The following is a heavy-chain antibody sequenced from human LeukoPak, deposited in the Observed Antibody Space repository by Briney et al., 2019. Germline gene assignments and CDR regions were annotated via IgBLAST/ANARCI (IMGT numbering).Heavy chain of an antibody. J-gene: IGHJ3*02. CDR3: ARQLDPYYDFWSGSINAFDI. CDR1: GYSFTSYW. V-gene: IGHV5-51*01. CDR2: IYPGDSDT. Sequence: KRGESLKISCKGSGYSFTSYWIGWVRQMPGKGLEWMGIIYPGDSDTRYSPSFQGQVTISADKSISTACLQWSSLKASDTAMYYCARQLDPYYDFWSGSINAFDIWGQGTMVTVSS. D-gene: IGHD3-3*01.